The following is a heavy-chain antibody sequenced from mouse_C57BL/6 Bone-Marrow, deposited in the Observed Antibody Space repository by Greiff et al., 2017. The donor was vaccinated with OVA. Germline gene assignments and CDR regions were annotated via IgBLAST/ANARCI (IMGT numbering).Heavy chain of an antibody. CDR3: VRHYYGSSYEDYYAMDY. CDR2: IRSKSNNYAT. V-gene: IGHV10-1*01. D-gene: IGHD1-1*01. Sequence: EVQVVESGGGLVQPKGSLKLSCAASGFSFNTYAMNWVRQAPGKGLEWVARIRSKSNNYATYYADSVKDRFTISRDDSESMLYLQMNNLKTEDTAMYYCVRHYYGSSYEDYYAMDYWGQGTSVTVAS. J-gene: IGHJ4*01. CDR1: GFSFNTYA.